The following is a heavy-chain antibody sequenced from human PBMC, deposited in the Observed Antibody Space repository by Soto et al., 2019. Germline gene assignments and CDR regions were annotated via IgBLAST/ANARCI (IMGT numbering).Heavy chain of an antibody. CDR1: GGSISSGGYY. CDR2: IYYSGST. V-gene: IGHV4-31*03. CDR3: AGGLDYGDPYYYYYMDV. J-gene: IGHJ6*03. Sequence: SETLSLTCTVSGGSISSGGYYWSWIRQHPGKGLEWIGYIYYSGSTYYNPSLKSRVTISVDTSKNQFSLKLSSVTAADTAVYYCAGGLDYGDPYYYYYMDVWGKGTTVTVSS. D-gene: IGHD4-17*01.